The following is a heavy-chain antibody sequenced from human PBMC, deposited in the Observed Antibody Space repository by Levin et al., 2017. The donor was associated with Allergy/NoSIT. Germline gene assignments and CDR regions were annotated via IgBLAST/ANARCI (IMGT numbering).Heavy chain of an antibody. CDR1: GFPFVNAW. D-gene: IGHD5-18*01. CDR3: GDLGYGYSSD. V-gene: IGHV3-15*01. J-gene: IGHJ4*02. CDR2: IKSKTDGETT. Sequence: GGSLRLSCAASGFPFVNAWMSWVRQAPGKGLEWVGRIKSKTDGETTDYAAPVKGRFTISRDDSKNTLYLQMNSLRIEDTGVYSCGDLGYGYSSDWGQGTLVAVSS.